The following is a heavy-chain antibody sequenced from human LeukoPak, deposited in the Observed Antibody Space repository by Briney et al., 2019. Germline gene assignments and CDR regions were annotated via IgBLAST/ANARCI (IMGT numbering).Heavy chain of an antibody. CDR3: ASLSGNFDY. Sequence: SVKVSCKASGGTFSSHAISWVRQAPGQGLEWMGRIIPILGIANYAQKFQGRVTITADKSTSTAYMELSSLRSEDTAVYYCASLSGNFDYWGQGTLVTVSS. CDR2: IIPILGIA. D-gene: IGHD1-26*01. J-gene: IGHJ4*02. CDR1: GGTFSSHA. V-gene: IGHV1-69*04.